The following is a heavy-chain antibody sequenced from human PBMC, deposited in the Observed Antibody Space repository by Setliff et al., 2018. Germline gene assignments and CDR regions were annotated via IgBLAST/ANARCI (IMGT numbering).Heavy chain of an antibody. D-gene: IGHD6-19*01. J-gene: IGHJ6*03. V-gene: IGHV4-59*02. CDR1: GGAVSGDY. CDR2: INYSGST. CDR3: ARYPRRGNGWYPYYVDV. Sequence: TSETLSLTCSVSGGAVSGDYWTWIRQPPGKGLEYIGYINYSGSTNYNPSLKSRATVSVDTSTSQFSLRLTSVTAADSAVYFCARYPRRGNGWYPYYVDVWGKGTTVTVSS.